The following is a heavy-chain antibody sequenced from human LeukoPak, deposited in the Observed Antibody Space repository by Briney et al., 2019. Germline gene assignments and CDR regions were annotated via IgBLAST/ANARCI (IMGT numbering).Heavy chain of an antibody. Sequence: GASVKVSCKASGGTSSSYAISWVRQAPGQGLEWMGGIIPIFGTANYAQKFQGRVTITADESTSTAYMELSSLRSEDTAVYYCARSPQEGTGYYWELKRDAFDIWGQGTMVTVSS. D-gene: IGHD3/OR15-3a*01. J-gene: IGHJ3*02. CDR3: ARSPQEGTGYYWELKRDAFDI. V-gene: IGHV1-69*13. CDR1: GGTSSSYA. CDR2: IIPIFGTA.